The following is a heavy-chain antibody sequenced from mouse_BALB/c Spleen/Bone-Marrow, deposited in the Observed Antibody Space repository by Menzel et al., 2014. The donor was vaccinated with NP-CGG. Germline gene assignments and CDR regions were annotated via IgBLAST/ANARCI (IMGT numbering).Heavy chain of an antibody. CDR1: GLTFTDYY. J-gene: IGHJ2*01. CDR2: IRNKANGYTT. V-gene: IGHV7-3*02. Sequence: EVQLVESGGGLVQPGGSLRLSCATSGLTFTDYYINVVRQPAAKALEWLGVIRNKANGYTTLYSASVKGRFTISRDNSQNILYLQMNTLRAEDSATYYCARDKGRVFFDYWGQGTPRTVSS. CDR3: ARDKGRVFFDY.